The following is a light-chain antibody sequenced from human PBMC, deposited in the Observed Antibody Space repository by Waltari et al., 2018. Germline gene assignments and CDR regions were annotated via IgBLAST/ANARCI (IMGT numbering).Light chain of an antibody. Sequence: QSALTQPASVSGSPGQSITISCTGTSNDVGAYDYVFWYQKHPGKAPKRMIYAVTDRPSWVSNRFSGSKCGNTASLTISGLQAEDEAYYYCSSYTGSSTVFGGGTKLTVL. CDR3: SSYTGSSTV. CDR2: AVT. J-gene: IGLJ2*01. CDR1: SNDVGAYDY. V-gene: IGLV2-14*03.